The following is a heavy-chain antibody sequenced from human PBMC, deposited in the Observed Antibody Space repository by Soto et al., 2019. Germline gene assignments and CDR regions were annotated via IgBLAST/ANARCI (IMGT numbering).Heavy chain of an antibody. Sequence: QVQLVESGGGVVQPGTSLRVSCVGSGFTFRSHVIHWVRQAPGKGLEWVALTSYDGSDKYYDDSVRGRFTISRDNSRNTVDLQMDSLRLEDTALYYCARWGTTGGLDVWGQGTLVSVSS. V-gene: IGHV3-30*19. J-gene: IGHJ1*01. CDR1: GFTFRSHV. CDR2: TSYDGSDK. D-gene: IGHD3-16*01. CDR3: ARWGTTGGLDV.